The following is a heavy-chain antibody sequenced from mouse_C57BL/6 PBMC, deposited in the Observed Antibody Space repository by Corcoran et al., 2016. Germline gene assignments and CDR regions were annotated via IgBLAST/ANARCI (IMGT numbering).Heavy chain of an antibody. J-gene: IGHJ2*01. D-gene: IGHD1-1*01. V-gene: IGHV1-26*01. CDR3: ARSRIYYSLYY. CDR2: INPNNGGT. CDR1: GYTFTDYY. Sequence: EVQLQQSGPELVKPGASVKISCKASGYTFTDYYMNWVKQSHGKSLEWIGDINPNNGGTSYNQKFKGKATLTVDKSSSTAYMELRSLTSEDAAVDYCARSRIYYSLYYWGQGTTLTVSS.